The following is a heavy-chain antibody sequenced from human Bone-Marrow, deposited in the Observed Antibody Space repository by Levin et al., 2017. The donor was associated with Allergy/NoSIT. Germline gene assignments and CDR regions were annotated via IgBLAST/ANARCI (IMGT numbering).Heavy chain of an antibody. D-gene: IGHD3-3*01. CDR1: GFTLSSYA. Sequence: SGGSLRLSCAASGFTLSSYAMHWVRQAPGKGLEWVAVISYDGSNKYSADSVKGRFTISRDNLKNTLYLQMNSLRVEDTAVYYCARTDFWSGYYTAGGAFDIWGQGTIVTVSS. CDR3: ARTDFWSGYYTAGGAFDI. J-gene: IGHJ3*02. CDR2: ISYDGSNK. V-gene: IGHV3-30-3*01.